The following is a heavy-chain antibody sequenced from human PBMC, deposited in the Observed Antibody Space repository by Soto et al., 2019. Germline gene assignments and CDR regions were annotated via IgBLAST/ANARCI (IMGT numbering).Heavy chain of an antibody. CDR2: IYYSGST. CDR1: GGSISSSSYY. V-gene: IGHV4-39*01. J-gene: IGHJ2*01. Sequence: ETLSLTCTVSGGSISSSSYYWGWIRQPPGKGLEWIGSIYYSGSTYYNPSLKSRVTISVDTSKNQFSLKLSSVTAADTAVYYCARLWEEQWLPTYWYFDLWGRGTLVTVSS. D-gene: IGHD6-19*01. CDR3: ARLWEEQWLPTYWYFDL.